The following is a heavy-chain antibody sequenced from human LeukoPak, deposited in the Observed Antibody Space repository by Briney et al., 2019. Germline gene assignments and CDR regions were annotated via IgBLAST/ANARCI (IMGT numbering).Heavy chain of an antibody. CDR1: GFTFSSYG. V-gene: IGHV3-30*18. CDR3: AKGLAAAGFAEYFQH. Sequence: GGSLRLSCAASGFTFSSYGMHWVGQAPGQGLEGVAVISYDGSNKYYADSVKGRFTISRDNAKNTLYLQMNSLRAEDTAVYYCAKGLAAAGFAEYFQHWGQGTLVTVSS. D-gene: IGHD6-13*01. CDR2: ISYDGSNK. J-gene: IGHJ1*01.